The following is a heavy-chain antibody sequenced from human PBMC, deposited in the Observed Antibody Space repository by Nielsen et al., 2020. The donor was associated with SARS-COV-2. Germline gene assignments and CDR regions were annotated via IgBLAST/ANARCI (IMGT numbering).Heavy chain of an antibody. CDR3: AKVGNLYCSGGSCYLDC. CDR1: GFTFDDYA. V-gene: IGHV3-23*01. CDR2: ISGSGGST. D-gene: IGHD2-15*01. J-gene: IGHJ4*02. Sequence: GESLKISCAASGFTFDDYAMHWVRQAPGKGLEWVSGISGSGGSTYYADSVKGRFTISRDNSKNTLYLQMNSLRAEDTAVYYCAKVGNLYCSGGSCYLDCWGQGTLVTVSS.